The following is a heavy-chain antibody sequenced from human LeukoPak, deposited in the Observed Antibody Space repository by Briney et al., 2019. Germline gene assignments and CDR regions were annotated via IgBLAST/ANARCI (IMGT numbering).Heavy chain of an antibody. CDR2: IYYSGST. CDR3: ARGTYCSSTSCSVVVAPGDY. D-gene: IGHD2-2*01. Sequence: PSETLSLTCTVSGGSISSYYWSWLRQPPGKGLEWIGYIYYSGSTNYNPSLKSRVTISVDTSKNQFSLKLSSVTAADTAVYYCARGTYCSSTSCSVVVAPGDYWGQGTLVTVSS. J-gene: IGHJ4*02. V-gene: IGHV4-59*01. CDR1: GGSISSYY.